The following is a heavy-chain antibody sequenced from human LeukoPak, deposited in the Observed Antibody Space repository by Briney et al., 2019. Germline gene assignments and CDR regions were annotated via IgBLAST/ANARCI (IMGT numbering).Heavy chain of an antibody. D-gene: IGHD5-18*01. CDR3: GKTTAGYSSGQKPAWPVDY. CDR1: GFTFGSFA. CDR2: IFGSGGSP. J-gene: IGHJ4*02. V-gene: IGHV3-23*01. Sequence: TGGSLRLSCAASGFTFGSFAMYWVRQAPGKGLDWIAGIFGSGGSPNYADSVKGRFTISRDNSKNTVYLQINSLRADDTAVYYCGKTTAGYSSGQKPAWPVDYWGQGTLVTVSA.